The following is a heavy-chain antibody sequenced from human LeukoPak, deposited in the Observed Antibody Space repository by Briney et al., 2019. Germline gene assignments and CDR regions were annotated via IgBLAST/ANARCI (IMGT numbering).Heavy chain of an antibody. CDR3: ARHSPDFWSGYYQAFDY. D-gene: IGHD3-3*01. CDR2: IYYSGST. V-gene: IGHV4-31*03. CDR1: GGSISSGGYY. Sequence: SETLSLTCTVSGGSISSGGYYWSWIRQHPGKGLEWIGYIYYSGSTYYNPSLKSRVTISVDTSKNQFSLKLSSVTAADTAVYYCARHSPDFWSGYYQAFDYWGQGTLVTVSS. J-gene: IGHJ4*02.